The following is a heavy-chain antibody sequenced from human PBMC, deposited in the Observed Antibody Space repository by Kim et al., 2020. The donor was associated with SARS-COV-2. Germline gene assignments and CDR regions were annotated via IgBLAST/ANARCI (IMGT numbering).Heavy chain of an antibody. CDR3: ARVGVWDTAMVTFAY. Sequence: SETLCLTCTVSGGSISSGTYYWSWIRQHPGKGLEWIVYILYSVNTYYNPSLKSRVTISVDTSNNQFSLKLSSVTAADTAVYYCARVGVWDTAMVTFAYWGQGTLVTVSS. CDR2: ILYSVNT. D-gene: IGHD5-18*01. CDR1: GGSISSGTYY. V-gene: IGHV4-31*03. J-gene: IGHJ4*02.